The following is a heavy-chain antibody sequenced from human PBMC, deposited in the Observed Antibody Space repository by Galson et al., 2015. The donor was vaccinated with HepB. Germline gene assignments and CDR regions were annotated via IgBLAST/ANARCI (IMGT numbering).Heavy chain of an antibody. D-gene: IGHD4-23*01. CDR2: ISSSGDTF. V-gene: IGHV3-48*02. Sequence: SLRLSCAASGFTFSRFGMNWVRQSPGKGLEWISYISSSGDTFYYADSVRGRFIISRDNARNSLYLQMSSLKNEDMAVYYCARDNGGSYYFDFWGQGTLVTVSS. CDR1: GFTFSRFG. J-gene: IGHJ4*02. CDR3: ARDNGGSYYFDF.